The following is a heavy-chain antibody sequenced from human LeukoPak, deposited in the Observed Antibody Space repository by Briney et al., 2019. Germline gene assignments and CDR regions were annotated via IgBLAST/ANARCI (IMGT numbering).Heavy chain of an antibody. CDR1: GGSISSSSYY. D-gene: IGHD3-22*01. CDR2: IYYSGCT. V-gene: IGHV4-39*01. CDR3: ARAEGGIVVVIT. J-gene: IGHJ5*02. Sequence: KPSETLSLTCTVSGGSISSSSYYWGWIRQPPGKGLEWIGSIYYSGCTYYNPSLKSRVTISVDTSKNQFSLKLSSVTAADTAVYYCARAEGGIVVVITWGQGTLVTVSS.